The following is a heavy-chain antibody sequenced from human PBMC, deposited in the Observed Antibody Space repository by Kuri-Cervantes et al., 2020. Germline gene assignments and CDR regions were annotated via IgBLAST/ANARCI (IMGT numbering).Heavy chain of an antibody. CDR3: AKDSLDYDILTGFGIWFDP. J-gene: IGHJ5*02. V-gene: IGHV3-7*03. Sequence: LSLTCAASGFSFSSYWMNWVRQAPGKGLEWVANIKRDGSQKYSVDSVKGRFTISRDNAKNTLYLQMNSLRAEDTAVYYCAKDSLDYDILTGFGIWFDPWGQGTLVTVSS. D-gene: IGHD3-9*01. CDR2: IKRDGSQK. CDR1: GFSFSSYW.